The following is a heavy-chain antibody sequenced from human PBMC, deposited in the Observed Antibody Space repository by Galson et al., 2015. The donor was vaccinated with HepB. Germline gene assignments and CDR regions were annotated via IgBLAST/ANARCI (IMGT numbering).Heavy chain of an antibody. CDR1: GFTFNNYW. CDR2: INSDGSST. Sequence: SLRLSCAASGFTFNNYWMHWVRQVPGKGLVWVSRINSDGSSTSYADSVKGRFTISRDNAKNTLYLQMNSLRAEDTAVYYCAREHSSSWYVGPLDGMDVWGQGTTVTVSS. V-gene: IGHV3-74*01. D-gene: IGHD6-13*01. CDR3: AREHSSSWYVGPLDGMDV. J-gene: IGHJ6*02.